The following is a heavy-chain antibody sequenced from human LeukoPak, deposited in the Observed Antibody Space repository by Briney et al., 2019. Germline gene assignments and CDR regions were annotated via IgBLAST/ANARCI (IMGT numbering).Heavy chain of an antibody. CDR3: ATYLVGATTRAAEYFQH. J-gene: IGHJ1*01. CDR1: GFTFSSYA. CDR2: ISSGGGTT. V-gene: IGHV3-23*01. Sequence: PGGSLRLSCAASGFTFSSYAMSWVRQAPGKGLEWVSSISSGGGTTYYADSVKGRFTISGDNSKNTLYPQLNSLRAEDAAFYYCATYLVGATTRAAEYFQHWGQGTLVTVSS. D-gene: IGHD1-26*01.